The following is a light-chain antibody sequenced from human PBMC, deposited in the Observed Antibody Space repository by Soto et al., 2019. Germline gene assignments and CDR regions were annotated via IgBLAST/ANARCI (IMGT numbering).Light chain of an antibody. CDR2: EVN. CDR1: SSDVGGYNY. V-gene: IGLV2-8*01. CDR3: SSYAGSNSFNVI. Sequence: QSALTQPPSASGSPGQSVTISCTGTSSDVGGYNYVAWYQQHPGKAPKLMIYEVNTRPSGVPDRFSGSKSGNTASLTVSGLQAEDEAHYYCSSYAGSNSFNVIFGGGTKVTVL. J-gene: IGLJ2*01.